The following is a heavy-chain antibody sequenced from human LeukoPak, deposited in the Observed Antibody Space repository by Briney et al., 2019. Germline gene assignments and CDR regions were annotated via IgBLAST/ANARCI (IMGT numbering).Heavy chain of an antibody. D-gene: IGHD6-13*01. V-gene: IGHV3-30*02. CDR2: IRYDGSNK. CDR1: GLTFGSYG. J-gene: IGHJ3*02. CDR3: ARRSKLVPGAFDI. Sequence: GGSLRPSCAASGLTFGSYGMESVRQAPGKGLGWVEFIRYDGSNKYYADSVKGRFTISTDNSKTTLYLQMTSLRAEDTAVYYCARRSKLVPGAFDIWGQGTMVTVSS.